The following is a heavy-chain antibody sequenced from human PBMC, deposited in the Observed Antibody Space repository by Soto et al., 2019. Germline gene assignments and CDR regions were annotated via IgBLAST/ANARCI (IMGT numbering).Heavy chain of an antibody. D-gene: IGHD5-12*01. V-gene: IGHV3-48*02. CDR3: ARPSRDGYNYYFDY. CDR1: GFTFSTYS. J-gene: IGHJ4*02. CDR2: ISSSSTTI. Sequence: PGGPRRLSCAASGFTFSTYSINWFRQSPVKGLEWVSYISSSSTTIYYAAYVKGRFTISRDNAKNSLYLQMNSLRDADTAVYYCARPSRDGYNYYFDYWGQGTLVTVSS.